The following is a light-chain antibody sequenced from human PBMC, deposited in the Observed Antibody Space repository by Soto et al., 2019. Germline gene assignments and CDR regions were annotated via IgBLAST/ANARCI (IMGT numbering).Light chain of an antibody. CDR2: GAS. V-gene: IGKV3D-15*01. CDR3: QQYNNWPPN. Sequence: EIVMTQSPATLSVSPGERATLSCRASQSVSSNLAWYQQTPGQAPRLLIYGASTRATGIPARFIGSGSGTEFTLTISSLQSEDFAVYYCQQYNNWPPNFXGGTKADIK. CDR1: QSVSSN. J-gene: IGKJ4*01.